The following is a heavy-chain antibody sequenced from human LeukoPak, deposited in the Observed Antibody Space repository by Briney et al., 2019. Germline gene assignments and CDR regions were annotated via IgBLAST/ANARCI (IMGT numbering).Heavy chain of an antibody. CDR3: AREQIVGATGFDY. CDR1: GFTVSSNY. V-gene: IGHV3-53*01. J-gene: IGHJ4*02. CDR2: IYSGGST. Sequence: PGGSLRLSCAAPGFTVSSNYMSWVRQAPGKGLEWVSVIYSGGSTYYADSVKGRFTISRDNSKNTLYLQMNSLRAEDTAVYYCAREQIVGATGFDYWGQGTLVTVSS. D-gene: IGHD1-26*01.